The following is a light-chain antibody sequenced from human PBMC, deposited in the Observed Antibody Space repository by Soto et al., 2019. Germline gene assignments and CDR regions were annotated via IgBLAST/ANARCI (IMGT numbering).Light chain of an antibody. J-gene: IGKJ2*01. V-gene: IGKV1-16*02. CDR3: QQYDSFPYT. Sequence: DIQMTQSPSSLSASVGDRVTITCRASQDINSNLAWFQQRPGKVPKPLIYAASSLQSEVPSKFSGSGSGTNFTLTISSLQPEDFATYSCQQYDSFPYTFGQGTKLEIK. CDR2: AAS. CDR1: QDINSN.